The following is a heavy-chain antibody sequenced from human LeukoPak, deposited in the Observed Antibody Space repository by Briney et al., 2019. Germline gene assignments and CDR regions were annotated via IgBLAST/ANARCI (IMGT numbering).Heavy chain of an antibody. V-gene: IGHV1-18*01. Sequence: ASVKVSCKASGYTFTSYGISWVRQAPGQGLEWMGWISAYNGNTNYAQKPQGRVTMTTDTSTSTAYMELRSLRSDDTAVYYCARSALYMVRGVSDYWGQGTLVTVSS. D-gene: IGHD3-10*01. J-gene: IGHJ4*02. CDR2: ISAYNGNT. CDR1: GYTFTSYG. CDR3: ARSALYMVRGVSDY.